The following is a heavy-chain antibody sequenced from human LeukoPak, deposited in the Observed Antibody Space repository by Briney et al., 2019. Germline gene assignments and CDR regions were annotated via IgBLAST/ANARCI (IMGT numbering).Heavy chain of an antibody. Sequence: SETLSLTCTVSGGSISNHYWSWIRQPPGKGLEWIGYIYYSGSTNYNPSLKSRVTISVDTSKNQCSLRLSSVTAADTAVYYCARMVGATTNNWFDPWGQGTLVTVSS. CDR2: IYYSGST. CDR1: GGSISNHY. CDR3: ARMVGATTNNWFDP. D-gene: IGHD1-26*01. V-gene: IGHV4-59*11. J-gene: IGHJ5*02.